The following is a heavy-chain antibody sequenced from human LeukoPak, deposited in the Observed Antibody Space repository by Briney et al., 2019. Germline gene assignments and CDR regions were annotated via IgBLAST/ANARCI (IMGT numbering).Heavy chain of an antibody. CDR1: GFTFSSYS. Sequence: GGSLRLSCAASGFTFSSYSMNWVRQAPGKGLEWVSSISSSSGYIYYADSVKGRFTISRVNSQKTLYLQMNSLRAEDAAVYYCARGAARMVEMGTMISFEYWGQGTLVTVSS. CDR3: ARGAARMVEMGTMISFEY. J-gene: IGHJ4*02. V-gene: IGHV3-21*01. CDR2: ISSSSGYI. D-gene: IGHD5-24*01.